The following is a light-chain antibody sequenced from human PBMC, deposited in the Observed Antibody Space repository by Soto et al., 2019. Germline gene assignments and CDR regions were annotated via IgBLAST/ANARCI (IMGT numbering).Light chain of an antibody. CDR3: QQFNNYLYT. CDR2: DAS. V-gene: IGKV1D-13*01. CDR1: QGIRSA. Sequence: AIQLTQSPSSLSASVGDRVTITCRASQGIRSALAWYQQEPGKSPKVLIYDASNLENGVPSRFSGSGSGTDFTLTISSLQPEDSATYYCQQFNNYLYTFGQGTKLEIK. J-gene: IGKJ2*01.